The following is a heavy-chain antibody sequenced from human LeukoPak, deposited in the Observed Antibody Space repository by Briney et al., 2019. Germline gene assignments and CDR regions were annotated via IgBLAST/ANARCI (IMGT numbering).Heavy chain of an antibody. CDR1: GCSISSYY. D-gene: IGHD3-10*01. J-gene: IGHJ5*02. Sequence: SETLSLTCTASGCSISSYYWSWIRQPAGKGLEWIGRIYTSGSTNYNPSLKSRVTMSVDTSKNQFSLKLSSVTAADTTVYYCARDYPNYYGSGSYYRGVNWFDPWGQGTLVTVSS. CDR2: IYTSGST. V-gene: IGHV4-4*07. CDR3: ARDYPNYYGSGSYYRGVNWFDP.